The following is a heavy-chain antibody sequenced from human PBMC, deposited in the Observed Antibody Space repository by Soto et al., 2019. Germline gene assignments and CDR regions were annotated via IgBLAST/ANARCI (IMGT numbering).Heavy chain of an antibody. CDR3: ARIPHRYDALTGPGY. V-gene: IGHV3-23*01. J-gene: IGHJ4*02. D-gene: IGHD3-9*01. Sequence: RWGSLRLSCAASGFTFFNYAITLFRHSAFKWLECVSRISGSGGGTYYADSVKGRFTISRDNSENTLYLHLNSLRVEDTAIYYCARIPHRYDALTGPGYWGQGALVTVSS. CDR1: GFTFFNYA. CDR2: ISGSGGGT.